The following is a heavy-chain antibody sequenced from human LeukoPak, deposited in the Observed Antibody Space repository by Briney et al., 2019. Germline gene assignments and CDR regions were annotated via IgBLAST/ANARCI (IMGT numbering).Heavy chain of an antibody. Sequence: SETLSLTCAVYGGSFSDYYWSWIRQPPGKGLEWIGEINHSGSTNYDPSLKSRVTISADTSKNQFSLKLSSVTAADTAVYYCARGKQQLHWFDPWGQGTLVTV. CDR1: GGSFSDYY. CDR3: ARGKQQLHWFDP. D-gene: IGHD6-13*01. J-gene: IGHJ5*02. V-gene: IGHV4-34*01. CDR2: INHSGST.